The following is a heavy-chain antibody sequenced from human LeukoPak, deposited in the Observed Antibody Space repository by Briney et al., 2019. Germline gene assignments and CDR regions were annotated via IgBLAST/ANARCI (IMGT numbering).Heavy chain of an antibody. D-gene: IGHD3-9*01. V-gene: IGHV3-30*18. Sequence: GGSLRLSCAASGFTFSSYGMHWVRQAPGKGLEWVAVISYDGSNKYYADSVKGRFTISRDNSKNTLYLQMNSLRAEDTAVYYCAKDRGDLRYFDWFEIGYWGQGTLVTVSS. CDR3: AKDRGDLRYFDWFEIGY. J-gene: IGHJ4*02. CDR1: GFTFSSYG. CDR2: ISYDGSNK.